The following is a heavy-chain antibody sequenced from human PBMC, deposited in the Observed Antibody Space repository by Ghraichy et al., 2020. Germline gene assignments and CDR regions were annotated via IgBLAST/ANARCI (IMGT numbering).Heavy chain of an antibody. D-gene: IGHD2-15*01. V-gene: IGHV3-7*03. Sequence: GGSLRLSCAASGFTFSSYWMSWVRQAPGKGLEWVANIKQDGSEKYYVDSVKGRFTISRDNAKNSLYLQMNSLRAEDTAVYYCAMQKEEPVVAAAFDYWGQGTLVTVSS. CDR3: AMQKEEPVVAAAFDY. CDR1: GFTFSSYW. J-gene: IGHJ4*02. CDR2: IKQDGSEK.